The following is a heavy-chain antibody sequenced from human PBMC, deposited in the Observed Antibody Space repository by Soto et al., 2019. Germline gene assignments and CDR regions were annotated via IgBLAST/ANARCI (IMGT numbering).Heavy chain of an antibody. V-gene: IGHV4-34*01. D-gene: IGHD3-10*01. CDR3: ATPGGRYYGSGSYEYYYGMDV. CDR2: INHSGST. Sequence: SETLSLTCAVYGGSFSGYYWSWIRQPPGKGLEWIGEINHSGSTNYNPSLKSRVTISVDTSKNQFSLKLSSVTAADTAVYYCATPGGRYYGSGSYEYYYGMDVWGQGTTVTVSS. J-gene: IGHJ6*02. CDR1: GGSFSGYY.